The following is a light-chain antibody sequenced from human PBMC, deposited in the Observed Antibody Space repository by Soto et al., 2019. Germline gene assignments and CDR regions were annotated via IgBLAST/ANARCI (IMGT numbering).Light chain of an antibody. V-gene: IGLV2-14*01. CDR3: SSYAGSPYV. J-gene: IGLJ1*01. CDR1: SSDVGGYNY. Sequence: QSVLTQPASVSGSAGQSIAISCTGTSSDVGGYNYVSWYQQHPGKAPKLLLSEVSKRPSGVSDRFSGSKSGNTASLTISGLQTQDEAGYYCSSYAGSPYVFGTGTKVTVL. CDR2: EVS.